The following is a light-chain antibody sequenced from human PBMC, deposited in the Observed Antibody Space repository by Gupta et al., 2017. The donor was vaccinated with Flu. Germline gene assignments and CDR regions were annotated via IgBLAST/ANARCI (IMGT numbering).Light chain of an antibody. CDR1: QNIRKY. CDR2: GAS. J-gene: IGKJ1*01. Sequence: PSSLSASVGDRVTITCRASQNIRKYLSWYQQKAGEAPKLLIYGASTLQSGVPSTFFGSGSGTDFTLTISSLQPEDFATYYCRQTYSRPWSFGQGTEVEIK. CDR3: RQTYSRPWS. V-gene: IGKV1-39*01.